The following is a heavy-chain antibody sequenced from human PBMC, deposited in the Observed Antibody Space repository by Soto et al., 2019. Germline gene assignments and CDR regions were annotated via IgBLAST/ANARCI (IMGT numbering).Heavy chain of an antibody. J-gene: IGHJ4*02. V-gene: IGHV1-46*03. D-gene: IGHD3-22*01. Sequence: ASVKVSCKASGYTFTSYYMHWVRQAPGQGLEWMGIINPSGGSTSYAQKFQGRVTMTRDTSTSTVYMELSSLRSEDTAVYYCARVFDDSSGYYYEGFDYRAQRTPVTVSS. CDR2: INPSGGST. CDR3: ARVFDDSSGYYYEGFDY. CDR1: GYTFTSYY.